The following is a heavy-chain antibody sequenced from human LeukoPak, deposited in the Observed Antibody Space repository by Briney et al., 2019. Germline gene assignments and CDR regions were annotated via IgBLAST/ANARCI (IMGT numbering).Heavy chain of an antibody. CDR3: AKKGYYYDSSGYYSSPLGY. CDR1: GFTFSSYG. V-gene: IGHV3-23*01. J-gene: IGHJ4*02. Sequence: PGGSLRLSCAASGFTFSSYGMSWVRQAPGKGLEWASAISGSGGSTYYADSVKGRFTISRDNSKNTLYLQMNSLRAEDTAVYYCAKKGYYYDSSGYYSSPLGYWGQGTLVTVSS. D-gene: IGHD3-22*01. CDR2: ISGSGGST.